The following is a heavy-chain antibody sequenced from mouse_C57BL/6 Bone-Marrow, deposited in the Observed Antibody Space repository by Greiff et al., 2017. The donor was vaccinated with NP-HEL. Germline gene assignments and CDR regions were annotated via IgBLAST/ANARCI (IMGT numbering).Heavy chain of an antibody. CDR2: IRNKANGYTT. J-gene: IGHJ3*01. Sequence: EVMLVESGGGLVQPGGSLSLSCAASGFTFTDYYMSWVRQPPGKALEWLGFIRNKANGYTTEYSASVQVRFTISRDNSQSILYLQMNALRAEDSATYYCARSSSLFAYWGQGTLVTVSA. CDR1: GFTFTDYY. V-gene: IGHV7-3*01. CDR3: ARSSSLFAY. D-gene: IGHD6-1*01.